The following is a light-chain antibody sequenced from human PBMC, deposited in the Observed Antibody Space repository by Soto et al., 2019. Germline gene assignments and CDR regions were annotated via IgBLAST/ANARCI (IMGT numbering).Light chain of an antibody. J-gene: IGLJ3*02. V-gene: IGLV2-14*01. CDR3: SADTGRSTVV. CDR2: EVR. CDR1: MRDVGAYNL. Sequence: QSALTQPASVSGSAGQSVTIFCSGTMRDVGAYNLVSWYQQQPGTAPKLIIYEVRNRPSGISPRFSGSRSGNTASLTISGLQAEDEGDYYCSADTGRSTVVFGGGTKLTVL.